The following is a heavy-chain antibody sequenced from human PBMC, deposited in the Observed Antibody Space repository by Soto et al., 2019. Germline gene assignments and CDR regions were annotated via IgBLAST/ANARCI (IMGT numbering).Heavy chain of an antibody. D-gene: IGHD6-25*01. V-gene: IGHV4-34*01. J-gene: IGHJ3*02. Sequence: SETLSLTCAVYGGSFSGYYWSWIRQPPGKGLEWIGEINHSGSTNYNPSLKSRVTISVDTSKNQFSLKLSSVTAADTAVYYCARVSGSPEYDAFDIWGQGTMVTVSS. CDR3: ARVSGSPEYDAFDI. CDR1: GGSFSGYY. CDR2: INHSGST.